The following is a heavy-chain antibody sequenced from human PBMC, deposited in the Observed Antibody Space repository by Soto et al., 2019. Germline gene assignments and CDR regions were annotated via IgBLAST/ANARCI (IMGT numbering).Heavy chain of an antibody. J-gene: IGHJ3*01. CDR3: VTRGRNWGAFDF. CDR2: IGGSDGDSDGAP. D-gene: IGHD7-27*01. CDR1: GFILNNYA. V-gene: IGHV3-23*01. Sequence: VQLLESGGDLVQPGGSLRLSCVASGFILNNYAMSWVRQAPGKGLEWVSSIGGSDGDSDGAPWYEDPVKGRFTISRDRSANTLFLHMDTLRAEDSALYYCVTRGRNWGAFDFWGQGTTVVVSS.